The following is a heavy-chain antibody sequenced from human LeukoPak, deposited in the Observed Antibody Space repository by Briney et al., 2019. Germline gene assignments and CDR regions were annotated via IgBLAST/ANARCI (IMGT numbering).Heavy chain of an antibody. D-gene: IGHD6-13*01. V-gene: IGHV4-4*07. CDR2: IYTSGST. Sequence: SETLSLTCTVSGGSISNYYWSWIRQPAGKGLEWIGRIYTSGSTNYNPSLKSRVTISVDKSKNQFSLKLSSVTAADTAVYYCARGAAAAGTDYWGQGTLVTVSS. CDR1: GGSISNYY. CDR3: ARGAAAAGTDY. J-gene: IGHJ4*02.